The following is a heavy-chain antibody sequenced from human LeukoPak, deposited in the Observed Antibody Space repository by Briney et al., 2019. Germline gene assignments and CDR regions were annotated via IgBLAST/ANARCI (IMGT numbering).Heavy chain of an antibody. D-gene: IGHD1-1*01. J-gene: IGHJ4*02. Sequence: SETLSLTCTVSAGSFSGYYWTWIRQSPGKGLEWIGYVNYFGSTNYNPSLKSRLTISLNRSKIQFSLKLTSVTAADTAVYYCARNRFFDNWHRGTDYWGQGALVTVSS. CDR1: AGSFSGYY. V-gene: IGHV4-59*08. CDR3: ARNRFFDNWHRGTDY. CDR2: VNYFGST.